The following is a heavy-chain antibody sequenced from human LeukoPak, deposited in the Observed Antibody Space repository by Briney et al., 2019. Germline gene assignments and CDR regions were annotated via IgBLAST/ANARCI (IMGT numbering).Heavy chain of an antibody. V-gene: IGHV4-31*03. Sequence: TLSLTCTVSGGSISSGGYYWSWIRQHPGKGLEWIGYIYYSGSTYYNPSLKSRVTISVDTSKNQFSLKLSSVTAADTAVYYCARDRDTAEGGNWFDPWGQGTRSPSPQ. CDR2: IYYSGST. D-gene: IGHD5-18*01. CDR3: ARDRDTAEGGNWFDP. J-gene: IGHJ5*02. CDR1: GGSISSGGYY.